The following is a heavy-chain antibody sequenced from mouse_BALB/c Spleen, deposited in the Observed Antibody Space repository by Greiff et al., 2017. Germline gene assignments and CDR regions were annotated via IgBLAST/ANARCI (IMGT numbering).Heavy chain of an antibody. Sequence: EVQGVESGGGLVKPGGSLKLSCAASGFTFSDYYMYWVRQTPEKRLEWVATISDGGSYTYYPDSVKGRFTISRDNAKNNLYLQMSSLKSEDTAMYYCARDKGRRYAMDYGGQGTSVTVSS. D-gene: IGHD1-3*01. CDR1: GFTFSDYY. V-gene: IGHV5-4*02. J-gene: IGHJ4*01. CDR2: ISDGGSYT. CDR3: ARDKGRRYAMDY.